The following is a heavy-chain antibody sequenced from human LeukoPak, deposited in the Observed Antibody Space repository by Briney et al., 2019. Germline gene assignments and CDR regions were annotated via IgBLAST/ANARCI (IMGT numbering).Heavy chain of an antibody. CDR1: GGSISSGSYY. Sequence: SETLSLTCTVSGGSISSGSYYWSWIRQPAGKGLEWIGRIYTSGSTNYNPSLKSRVTISVDTSKNQFSLKLGSVTAADTAVYYCARDGRVGSTSSWYYYYGMDVWGQGTTVTVSS. CDR2: IYTSGST. CDR3: ARDGRVGSTSSWYYYYGMDV. J-gene: IGHJ6*02. V-gene: IGHV4-61*02. D-gene: IGHD2-2*01.